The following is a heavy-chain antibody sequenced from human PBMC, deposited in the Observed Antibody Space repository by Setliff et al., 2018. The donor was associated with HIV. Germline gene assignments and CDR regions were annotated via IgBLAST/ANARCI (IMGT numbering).Heavy chain of an antibody. CDR2: ISHSGST. V-gene: IGHV4-38-2*01. CDR1: GYSISSGYY. J-gene: IGHJ4*02. CDR3: ARHEITMVRGVTIKAGYSFDY. Sequence: KSSETLSLTCAVSGYSISSGYYWGWIRQPPGKGLEWIGSISHSGSTYYNPSLESRVTISVDTSKNQFSLKLSSVTAADTAVYYCARHEITMVRGVTIKAGYSFDYWGQGTLVTVSS. D-gene: IGHD3-10*01.